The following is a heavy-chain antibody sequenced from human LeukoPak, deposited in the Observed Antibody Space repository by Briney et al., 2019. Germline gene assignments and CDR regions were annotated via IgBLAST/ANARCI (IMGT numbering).Heavy chain of an antibody. Sequence: SETLSLTCTVSGGSISSSSYYWGWIRQPPGKGLEWIGSIYYSGSTYYNPSLKSRVTISVDTSKNQFCLKLSSVTAADTAVYYCARKLEMATTFDYWGQGTLVTVSS. D-gene: IGHD5-24*01. CDR3: ARKLEMATTFDY. CDR2: IYYSGST. CDR1: GGSISSSSYY. V-gene: IGHV4-39*07. J-gene: IGHJ4*02.